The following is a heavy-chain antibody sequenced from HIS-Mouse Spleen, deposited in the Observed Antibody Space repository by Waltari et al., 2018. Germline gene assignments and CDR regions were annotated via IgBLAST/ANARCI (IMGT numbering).Heavy chain of an antibody. V-gene: IGHV3-30*18. CDR3: AKDKHHAFDY. Sequence: QVQLVESGGGVVQPGRFLRLSCAASGFTFSSYGMHWVRQAPGKGLEWVAVISYDGSNKYYADSVKGRFTISRDNSKNTLYLQMNSLRAEDTAVYYCAKDKHHAFDYWGQGTLVTVSS. CDR2: ISYDGSNK. J-gene: IGHJ4*02. CDR1: GFTFSSYG.